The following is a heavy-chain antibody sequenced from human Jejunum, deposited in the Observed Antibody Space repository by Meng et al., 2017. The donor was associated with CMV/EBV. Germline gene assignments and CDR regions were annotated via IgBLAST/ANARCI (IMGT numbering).Heavy chain of an antibody. D-gene: IGHD3-3*01. V-gene: IGHV3-30*04. CDR1: GFTFSTP. CDR2: VSHDGSNE. J-gene: IGHJ4*02. CDR3: GRDPGVDF. Sequence: SRRISCVASGFTFSTPIHWIRQAPGKGLEWVAVVSHDGSNEQYAESVKGRFTISRDNSKNTLYLQMNSLRIEDTAMYYCGRDPGVDFWGQGTLVTVSS.